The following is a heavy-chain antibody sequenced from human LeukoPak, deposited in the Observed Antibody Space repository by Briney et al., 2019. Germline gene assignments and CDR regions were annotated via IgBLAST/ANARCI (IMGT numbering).Heavy chain of an antibody. CDR2: IYYSGST. J-gene: IGHJ6*02. CDR3: ARDKLTIFGVAPFYYYYGMDV. D-gene: IGHD3-3*01. V-gene: IGHV4-59*12. CDR1: GGSISSYY. Sequence: SETLSLTCTVSGGSISSYYWSWIRQPPGKGLEWIGYIYYSGSTNYNPSLKSRVTISVDTSKNQFSLKLSSVTAADMAVYYCARDKLTIFGVAPFYYYYGMDVWGQGTTVTVSS.